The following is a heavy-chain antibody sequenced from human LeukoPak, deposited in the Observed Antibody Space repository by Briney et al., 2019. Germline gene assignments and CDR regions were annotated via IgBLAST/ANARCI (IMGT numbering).Heavy chain of an antibody. CDR2: IYYSGST. CDR3: ASTNGYEGRYFQH. CDR1: GGSISSGGYY. D-gene: IGHD5-18*01. J-gene: IGHJ1*01. V-gene: IGHV4-31*03. Sequence: SQTLSLTCTISGGSISSGGYYWSWIRQHPGKGLEWIGYIYYSGSTYFNPSLKSRLTISVDTSKNQFSLKLSSETAADTAVYYCASTNGYEGRYFQHWGQGTLVTVSS.